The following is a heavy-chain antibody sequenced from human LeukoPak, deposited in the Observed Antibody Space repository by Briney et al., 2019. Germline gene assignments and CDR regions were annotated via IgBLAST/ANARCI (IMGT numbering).Heavy chain of an antibody. CDR1: GYTFTAYY. CDR2: IDLNSGGT. Sequence: ASVKVSCKASGYTFTAYYMHWVRQAPGQALEWMGWIDLNSGGTNYAQQFQGRVTMTRDMSISTAYMELSRLKSDDTAVYYCARSPGYCNSASCYGWFDPWGQGTLVTVSS. V-gene: IGHV1-2*02. D-gene: IGHD2-2*01. J-gene: IGHJ5*02. CDR3: ARSPGYCNSASCYGWFDP.